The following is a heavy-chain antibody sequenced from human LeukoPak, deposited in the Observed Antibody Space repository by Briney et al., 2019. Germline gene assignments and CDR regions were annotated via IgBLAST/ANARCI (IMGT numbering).Heavy chain of an antibody. CDR2: IYYSGST. CDR1: GGPISSYY. J-gene: IGHJ6*03. CDR3: ARQFWSGYYTDYYYYIDV. V-gene: IGHV4-59*01. D-gene: IGHD3-3*01. Sequence: SETLSLTCTVSGGPISSYYWSWIRQPPGKGLEWIGDIYYSGSTNYNPSLQRQVTISVDTSKNQFSLKLSSVTAADTAVYYYARQFWSGYYTDYYYYIDVWGKGTTVTVSS.